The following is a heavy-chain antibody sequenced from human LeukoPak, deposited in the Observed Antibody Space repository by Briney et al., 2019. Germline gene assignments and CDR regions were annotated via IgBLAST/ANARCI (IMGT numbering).Heavy chain of an antibody. V-gene: IGHV3-23*01. Sequence: GGSLRLSCAASGFTFSSYAMSWVRQAPGKGLEWVSAISGSGGSTYYADSVKGRFTISRDNSKNTLYLQMNSLRAEDTAVYYCAKNREEYNWNLAAYYYYYGMDVWGRGTTVTVSS. CDR2: ISGSGGST. CDR1: GFTFSSYA. J-gene: IGHJ6*04. CDR3: AKNREEYNWNLAAYYYYYGMDV. D-gene: IGHD1-1*01.